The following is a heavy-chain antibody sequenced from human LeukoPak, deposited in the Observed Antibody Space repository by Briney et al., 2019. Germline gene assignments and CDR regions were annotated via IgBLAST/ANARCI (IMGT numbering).Heavy chain of an antibody. CDR1: GGSFSGYY. D-gene: IGHD2-2*01. V-gene: IGHV4-34*01. CDR2: INHSGST. Sequence: KPSETLSLTCAVYGGSFSGYYWSWIRQPPGKGLEWIGEINHSGSTNYNPSLKSRVTISVDTSKNQFSLKLSSVTAADTAVYYCARGVTGSTSCYCTWFDPWGQGTLVTVSS. CDR3: ARGVTGSTSCYCTWFDP. J-gene: IGHJ5*02.